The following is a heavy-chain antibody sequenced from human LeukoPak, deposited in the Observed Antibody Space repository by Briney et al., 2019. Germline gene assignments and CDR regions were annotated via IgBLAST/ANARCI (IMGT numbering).Heavy chain of an antibody. CDR3: ARARWLRLYGAFDI. J-gene: IGHJ3*02. Sequence: GGSLRLSCAASGFTFSSYGMHWVRQAPGKGLEWVAVISYDGSNKYYADSVKGRFTISRDNSKNTLYLQMNSLRAEDTAVYYCARARWLRLYGAFDIWGQGTMATVSS. CDR1: GFTFSSYG. D-gene: IGHD5-12*01. V-gene: IGHV3-30*03. CDR2: ISYDGSNK.